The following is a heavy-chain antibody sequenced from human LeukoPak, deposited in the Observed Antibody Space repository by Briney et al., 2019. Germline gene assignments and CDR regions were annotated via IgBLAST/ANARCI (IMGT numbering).Heavy chain of an antibody. V-gene: IGHV4-59*08. J-gene: IGHJ5*02. CDR2: IYYSGST. CDR3: ARGLTYYDILTGYYIDWFDP. D-gene: IGHD3-9*01. Sequence: SETLSLTCTVSGGSISSYYWSWIRQPPGKGLEWIGYIYYSGSTNYNPSLKSRVTISVDTSKNQFSLKLSSVTAADTAVYYCARGLTYYDILTGYYIDWFDPWGQGTLVTVSS. CDR1: GGSISSYY.